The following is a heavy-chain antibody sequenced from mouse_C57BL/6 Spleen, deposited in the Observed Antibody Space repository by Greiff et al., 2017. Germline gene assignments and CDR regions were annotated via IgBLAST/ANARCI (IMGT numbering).Heavy chain of an antibody. D-gene: IGHD4-1*01. CDR1: GFTFSDYY. CDR2: INYDGSST. V-gene: IGHV5-16*01. J-gene: IGHJ1*03. Sequence: DVKLVESEGGLVQPGSSMKLSCTASGFTFSDYYMAWVRQVPEKGLEWVANINYDGSSTYYLDSLKSRFIISRDNAKNILYLQMSSLKSEDTATYYCARDFPELGPYWYFDVWGTGTTVTVSS. CDR3: ARDFPELGPYWYFDV.